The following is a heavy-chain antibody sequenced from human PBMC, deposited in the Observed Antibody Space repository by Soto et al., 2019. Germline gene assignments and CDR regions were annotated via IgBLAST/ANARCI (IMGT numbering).Heavy chain of an antibody. D-gene: IGHD6-6*01. J-gene: IGHJ6*02. V-gene: IGHV1-69*12. CDR1: GGTFSSYA. CDR2: IIPIFGTA. Sequence: QVQLVQSGAEVKKPGSSVKVSCKASGGTFSSYAISWVRQAPGQGLEWMGGIIPIFGTANYAQKFQGRVTIAAGESTSSGYMELSSLISEDTAVYYCARARNSSSSPYNGMAVWGRGTTDTVSS. CDR3: ARARNSSSSPYNGMAV.